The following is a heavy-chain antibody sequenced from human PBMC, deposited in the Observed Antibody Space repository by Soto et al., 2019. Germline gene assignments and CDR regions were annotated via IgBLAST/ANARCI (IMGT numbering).Heavy chain of an antibody. CDR1: GFTFSSYS. D-gene: IGHD2-2*01. CDR2: ISSSSSYI. Sequence: GGSLRLSCAASGFTFSSYSMNWVRQAPGKGLEWVSSISSSSSYIYYADSVKGRFTISRDNAKNSLYLQMNSLRAEDTAVYYCARALGYCSSTSCFYYMDVWGKGTTVTASS. J-gene: IGHJ6*03. V-gene: IGHV3-21*01. CDR3: ARALGYCSSTSCFYYMDV.